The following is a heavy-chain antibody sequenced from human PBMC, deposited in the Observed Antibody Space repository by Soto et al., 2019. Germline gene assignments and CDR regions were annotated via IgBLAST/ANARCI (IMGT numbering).Heavy chain of an antibody. D-gene: IGHD3-3*01. V-gene: IGHV1-18*01. Sequence: ASVKVSCKASGYTFTSYGISWVRQAPGQGHEWMGWISAYNGNTNYAQKLQGRVTMTTDTSTSTAYMELRSLRSDDTAVYYCARIISIFGVANYFDPCGQGSLVTVSS. CDR2: ISAYNGNT. J-gene: IGHJ5*02. CDR1: GYTFTSYG. CDR3: ARIISIFGVANYFDP.